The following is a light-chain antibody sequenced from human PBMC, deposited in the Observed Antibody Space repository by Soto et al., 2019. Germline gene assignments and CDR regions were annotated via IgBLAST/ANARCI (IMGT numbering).Light chain of an antibody. CDR3: MQALQTSIT. CDR2: LGS. V-gene: IGKV2-28*01. CDR1: HSVLHSNGYNY. J-gene: IGKJ5*01. Sequence: DIVMTQSPLSLPVTPGEPSSISCSSSHSVLHSNGYNYLDWYLQKPGQSPQLLIYLGSNRSSGVPDRFSGSGSGTDFTLKISRVEAEDVGVYYCMQALQTSITFGQGTRLEIK.